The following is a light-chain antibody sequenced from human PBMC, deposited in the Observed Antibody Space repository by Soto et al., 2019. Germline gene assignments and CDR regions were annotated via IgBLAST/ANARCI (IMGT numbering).Light chain of an antibody. CDR1: LSITSN. V-gene: IGKV3-15*01. J-gene: IGKJ1*01. Sequence: IQLTQAAATLSVSPGERATLSSRARLSITSNVAWYQQRPGQAPRLLIYRAAARATGIPGRISGSGSGKEFTLTIGSLQSEDSAVYYCQQYQKLWTFGQGTKVDIK. CDR3: QQYQKLWT. CDR2: RAA.